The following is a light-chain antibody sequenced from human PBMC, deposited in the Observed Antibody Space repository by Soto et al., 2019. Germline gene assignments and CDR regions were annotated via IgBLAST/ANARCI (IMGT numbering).Light chain of an antibody. CDR2: LGD. CDR1: TSNIGTFH. Sequence: QSVLTQPPSASSTPGQTVTISCSGSTSNIGTFHVYWYQHLPGTAPKLLIYLGDQRASGVSDRFSGSKSGTSASLAINGLRSDDEADYYCAAWDDNLNAYVFGSGTKLTVL. CDR3: AAWDDNLNAYV. V-gene: IGLV1-47*02. J-gene: IGLJ1*01.